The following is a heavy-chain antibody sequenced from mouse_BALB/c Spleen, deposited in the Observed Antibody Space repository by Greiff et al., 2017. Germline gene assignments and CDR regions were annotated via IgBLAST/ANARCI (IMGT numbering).Heavy chain of an antibody. D-gene: IGHD1-1*01. CDR1: GYTFTSYW. V-gene: IGHV1-7*01. CDR2: INPSTGYT. CDR3: ARDYYGYGYFDV. Sequence: QVQLQQPGAELVRPGASVKLSCKASGYTFTSYWMHWVKQRPGQGLEWIGYINPSTGYTEYNQKFKDKATLTADKSSSTAYMQLSSLTSEDSAVYYCARDYYGYGYFDVWGAGTTVTVSS. J-gene: IGHJ1*01.